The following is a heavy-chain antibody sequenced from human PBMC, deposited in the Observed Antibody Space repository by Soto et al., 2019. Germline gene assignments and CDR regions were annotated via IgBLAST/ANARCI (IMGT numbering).Heavy chain of an antibody. CDR2: INHSGST. CDR1: GGAFSGYY. V-gene: IGHV4-34*01. J-gene: IGHJ4*02. CDR3: ARLAIAVAGRPFDY. Sequence: QVQLQQWGAGLLKPSETLSLTCAVYGGAFSGYYWSWIRQPPGKGLEWIGEINHSGSTNYNPSLKSRVTISVDTSKNQFSLKLSSVTAADTAVYYCARLAIAVAGRPFDYWGQVPLVTVSS. D-gene: IGHD6-19*01.